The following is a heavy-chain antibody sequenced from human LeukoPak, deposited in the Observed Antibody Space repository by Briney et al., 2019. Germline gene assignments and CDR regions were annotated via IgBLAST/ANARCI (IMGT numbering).Heavy chain of an antibody. V-gene: IGHV3-33*01. D-gene: IGHD1-14*01. J-gene: IGHJ4*02. Sequence: GGSLRLSCVASGFTFSNYGMNWVRQAPGRGLQWVAIMWSDGNNKYSSDSLKGRFTISRDDSKNTLYLHMTSLEIEDTAVYYCARANHYYIDSWGQGTLVTVSS. CDR3: ARANHYYIDS. CDR1: GFTFSNYG. CDR2: MWSDGNNK.